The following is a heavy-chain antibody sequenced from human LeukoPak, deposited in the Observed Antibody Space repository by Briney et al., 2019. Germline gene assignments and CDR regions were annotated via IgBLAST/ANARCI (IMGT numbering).Heavy chain of an antibody. J-gene: IGHJ6*02. CDR2: MKTDGSVT. V-gene: IGHV3-74*01. Sequence: GGALRLSCAASGFTFSNHWIHRVRQAPGKGLVWVSRMKTDGSVTNYADSVEGRFTISRDTAKNTVYLQMNSLRVEETAIYYCARGISMDVWGQGTTVTVSS. CDR1: GFTFSNHW. CDR3: ARGISMDV.